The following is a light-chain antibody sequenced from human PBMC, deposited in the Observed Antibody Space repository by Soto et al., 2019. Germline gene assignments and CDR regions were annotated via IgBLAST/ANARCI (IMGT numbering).Light chain of an antibody. V-gene: IGKV3-20*01. Sequence: EIVLTQSPGTLSLSPGERATLSCRASQNVDSNYLAWYQQKPGQAPRIIIFAASGRATGIPDRFSGSGSGTDFTLAISRLEPEDFAMYYCQQYNNWPQTFGQGTKVDIK. CDR1: QNVDSNY. J-gene: IGKJ1*01. CDR2: AAS. CDR3: QQYNNWPQT.